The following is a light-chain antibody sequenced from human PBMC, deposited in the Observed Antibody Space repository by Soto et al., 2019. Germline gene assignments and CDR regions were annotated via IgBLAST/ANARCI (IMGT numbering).Light chain of an antibody. CDR1: SSDVGGYNY. J-gene: IGLJ2*01. CDR2: DVS. CDR3: SSYTSSSLGV. V-gene: IGLV2-14*01. Sequence: QSVLTQPASVSGCPGQSITISCTGTSSDVGGYNYVSWYQQHPGKAPKLMIYDVSNRPSGVSNRFSGSKSGNTASLTISGLQADDEADYYCSSYTSSSLGVFGGGTKLTVL.